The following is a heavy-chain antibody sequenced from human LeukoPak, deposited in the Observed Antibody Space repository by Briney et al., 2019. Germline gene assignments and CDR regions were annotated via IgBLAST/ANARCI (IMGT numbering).Heavy chain of an antibody. J-gene: IGHJ4*02. V-gene: IGHV3-48*04. CDR3: ARVEGSGWSKLCDY. CDR1: GFTLSSYW. D-gene: IGHD6-19*01. CDR2: ISSSGSTR. Sequence: PGGSLRLSCAASGFTLSSYWMNWVRQAPGKGLEWVSYISSSGSTRYYADSVKGRFTMSRDNAKNSLYLQMNSLRAEDTAVYYCARVEGSGWSKLCDYWGQGTLVTVSS.